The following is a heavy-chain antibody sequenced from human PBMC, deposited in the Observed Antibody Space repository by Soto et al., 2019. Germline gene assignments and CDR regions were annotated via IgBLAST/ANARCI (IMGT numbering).Heavy chain of an antibody. CDR2: IIPIFGTA. D-gene: IGHD2-2*01. V-gene: IGHV1-69*13. J-gene: IGHJ6*02. Sequence: GPSVKVCCKASGGTFNSYAISWVRQAHGQGLEWMGGIIPIFGTANYAQKFQGRVTITADESTSTAYMELSSLRSEDTAVYYCARDRFIVVVPADALDYYYYGMDVWGQGTTVTVSS. CDR3: ARDRFIVVVPADALDYYYYGMDV. CDR1: GGTFNSYA.